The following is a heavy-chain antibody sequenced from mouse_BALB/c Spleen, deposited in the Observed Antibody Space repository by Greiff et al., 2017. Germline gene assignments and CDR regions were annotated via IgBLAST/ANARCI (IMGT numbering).Heavy chain of an antibody. V-gene: IGHV14-3*02. J-gene: IGHJ2*01. CDR1: GFNIKDTY. CDR2: IDPANGNT. CDR3: ATGSSYVDY. D-gene: IGHD1-1*01. Sequence: EVQLVESGAELVKPGASVKLSCTASGFNIKDTYMHWVKQRPEQGLEWIGRIDPANGNTKYDPKFQGKATITADTSSNTAYLQLSSLTSEDTAVYYCATGSSYVDYWGQGTTLTVSS.